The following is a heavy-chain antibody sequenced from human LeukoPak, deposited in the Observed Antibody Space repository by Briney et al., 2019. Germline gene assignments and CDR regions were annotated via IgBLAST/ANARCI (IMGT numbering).Heavy chain of an antibody. D-gene: IGHD3-22*01. CDR2: ISTSDTII. V-gene: IGHV3-48*03. J-gene: IGHJ3*02. CDR3: ARDNKVVVGKHAFDI. Sequence: VGSLRLSCAASGFTFSSYEMNWVRQAPGKGLEWVSFISTSDTIIYYADSVKGRFTISRDNAKNSLYLQMNSLRAEDTAVYYCARDNKVVVGKHAFDIWGQGTMVTVSS. CDR1: GFTFSSYE.